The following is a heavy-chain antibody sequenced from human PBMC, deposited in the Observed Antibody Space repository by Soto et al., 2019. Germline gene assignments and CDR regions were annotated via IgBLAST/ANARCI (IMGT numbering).Heavy chain of an antibody. CDR2: IDPGDSDT. D-gene: IGHD6-19*01. V-gene: IGHV5-51*01. CDR1: GYNIGNYW. CDR3: ARAHSNGWYQHMDY. J-gene: IGHJ4*02. Sequence: PGGSQAISSHVAGYNIGNYWSARVRQIPGKGLEWMGIIDPGDSDTRYSPSFQGQVTISADKSASTAYLQWNSLKASDTAMYYCARAHSNGWYQHMDYWGQGTLVTVSS.